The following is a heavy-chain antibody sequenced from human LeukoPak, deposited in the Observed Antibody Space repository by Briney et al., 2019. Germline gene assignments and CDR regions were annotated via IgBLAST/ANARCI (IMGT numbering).Heavy chain of an antibody. Sequence: SQTLSLTCTVSGGSISSYYWSWIRQPPGKGLEWIGYIYYSGSTNYNPSLKSRVTISVDTSKNQFSLKLSSVTAADTAVYYCARGLKRTHTMVRHNRYYFDYWGQGTLVTVSS. J-gene: IGHJ4*02. V-gene: IGHV4-59*12. CDR1: GGSISSYY. D-gene: IGHD3-10*01. CDR2: IYYSGST. CDR3: ARGLKRTHTMVRHNRYYFDY.